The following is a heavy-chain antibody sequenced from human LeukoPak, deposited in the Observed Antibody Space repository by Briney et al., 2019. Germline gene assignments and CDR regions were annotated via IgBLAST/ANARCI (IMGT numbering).Heavy chain of an antibody. CDR3: ARDSFVQLERPADY. V-gene: IGHV1-18*01. D-gene: IGHD1-1*01. CDR2: ISAHNGNT. J-gene: IGHJ4*02. CDR1: GYTSTSYG. Sequence: ASVKVSCKASGYTSTSYGISWVRQAPGQGLEWMGWISAHNGNTNYAQKLQGRVTMTTDTSTSTAYMELRSLRSDDTAVYYCARDSFVQLERPADYWGQGTLVTVSS.